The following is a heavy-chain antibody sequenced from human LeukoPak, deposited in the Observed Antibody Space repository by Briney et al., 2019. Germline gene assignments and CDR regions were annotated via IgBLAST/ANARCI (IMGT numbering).Heavy chain of an antibody. V-gene: IGHV4-34*01. CDR2: INHSGST. Sequence: SETLSLTCAVYGGSFSGYYWSWIRQPPGKGLEWIGEINHSGSTNYNPSLKSRVTISVDTSKNQFSLKLSSVTADDTAVYYCARDLSSYSSEWYVSRVWGQGTLVTISS. CDR3: ARDLSSYSSEWYVSRV. D-gene: IGHD6-19*01. J-gene: IGHJ4*02. CDR1: GGSFSGYY.